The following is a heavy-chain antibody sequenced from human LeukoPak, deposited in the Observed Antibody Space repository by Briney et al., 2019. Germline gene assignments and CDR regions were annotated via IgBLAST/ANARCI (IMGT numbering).Heavy chain of an antibody. D-gene: IGHD3-10*01. Sequence: SGPTLVNPTQTLTLTCTFSGFSLSTSGVGVGWIRQPPGKALVWLALIFWGADERYSPSLQSRLTITKDTSKNQVVLTMTNMDPVDTATYYCAHESASGTSTAAFDIWGKGTMVTVSS. CDR1: GFSLSTSGVG. J-gene: IGHJ3*02. CDR3: AHESASGTSTAAFDI. V-gene: IGHV2-5*02. CDR2: IFWGADE.